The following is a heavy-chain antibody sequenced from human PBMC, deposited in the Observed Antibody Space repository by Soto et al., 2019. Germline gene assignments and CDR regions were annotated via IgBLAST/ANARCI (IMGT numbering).Heavy chain of an antibody. V-gene: IGHV1-69*13. J-gene: IGHJ5*02. CDR1: GGTFGSYA. CDR2: IIPIFGTA. CDR3: ARDTQQLVRSLSWFDP. D-gene: IGHD6-13*01. Sequence: SVKVSCKASGGTFGSYAISWVRQAPGQGLEWMGGIIPIFGTANYAQKFQGRVTITADESTSTAYMELSSLRSEDTAVYYCARDTQQLVRSLSWFDPWGQGTLVTVSS.